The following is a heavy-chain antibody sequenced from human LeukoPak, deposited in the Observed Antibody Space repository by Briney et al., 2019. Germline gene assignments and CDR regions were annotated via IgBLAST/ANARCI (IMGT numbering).Heavy chain of an antibody. CDR3: ARGLRSGLAR. J-gene: IGHJ4*02. V-gene: IGHV4-30-2*01. CDR2: INHSGST. CDR1: GGSISSGGYS. Sequence: SQTLSLTCAVSGGSISSGGYSWSWIRQPPGKGLEWIGEINHSGSTNYNPSLKSRVTISVDTSKNQFSLKLSSVTAADTAVYYCARGLRSGLARWGQGTLVTVSS.